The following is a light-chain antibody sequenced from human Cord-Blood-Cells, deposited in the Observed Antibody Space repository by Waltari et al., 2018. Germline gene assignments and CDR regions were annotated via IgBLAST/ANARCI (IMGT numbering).Light chain of an antibody. CDR3: SSYAGSNNLV. CDR1: SSDVGGYNY. CDR2: EVS. J-gene: IGLJ2*01. Sequence: QSALTPPPSASGSPGQSVTISCTGTSSDVGGYNYVSWYQQHPGKAPKLMIYEVSKRPSGVPVRFSGSKSGNTASLTVSGLQAEDEADYYCSSYAGSNNLVFGGGTKLTVL. V-gene: IGLV2-8*01.